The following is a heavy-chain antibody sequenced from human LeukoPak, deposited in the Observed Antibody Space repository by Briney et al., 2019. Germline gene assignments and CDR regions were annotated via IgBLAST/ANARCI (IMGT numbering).Heavy chain of an antibody. D-gene: IGHD5-12*01. V-gene: IGHV3-53*01. Sequence: GGSLRLSCAASGFTVSSNYMSWVRQAPGKGLEWVSVIYSGGSTYYADSVKGRFTISRDNSKNTLYLQMNSLRAEDTAVYYCASARDSGHDSGGYFDYWGQGTLVTVSS. CDR2: IYSGGST. CDR3: ASARDSGHDSGGYFDY. J-gene: IGHJ4*02. CDR1: GFTVSSNY.